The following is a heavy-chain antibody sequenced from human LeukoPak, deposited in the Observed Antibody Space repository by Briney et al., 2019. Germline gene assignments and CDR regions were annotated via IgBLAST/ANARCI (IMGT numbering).Heavy chain of an antibody. V-gene: IGHV3-53*01. J-gene: IGHJ4*02. Sequence: PGGSLRLSCAASGFTVSNNYINWIRQAPGKGLEWVSVICGGGTTSYADSVKGRFAISRDNSKNTVYLQMNSLRAEDTAVYYCARAGSYYYDSSGFYRPNDYWGQGTLVTVPS. CDR1: GFTVSNNY. D-gene: IGHD3-22*01. CDR3: ARAGSYYYDSSGFYRPNDY. CDR2: ICGGGTT.